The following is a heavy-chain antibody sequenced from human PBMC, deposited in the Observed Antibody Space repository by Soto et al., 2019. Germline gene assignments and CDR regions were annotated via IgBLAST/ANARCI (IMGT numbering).Heavy chain of an antibody. CDR2: ISSSSSYI. D-gene: IGHD3-9*01. CDR1: GFTFSTYS. CDR3: ARAYQYYDILTGYHSGAPIDY. J-gene: IGHJ4*02. V-gene: IGHV3-21*01. Sequence: GGSLRLSFAASGFTFSTYSMNWVRQAPGKGLEWVSSISSSSSYIYYADSVKGRFTISRDNAKNSLYLQMNSLRAEDTAVYYCARAYQYYDILTGYHSGAPIDYWGQGT.